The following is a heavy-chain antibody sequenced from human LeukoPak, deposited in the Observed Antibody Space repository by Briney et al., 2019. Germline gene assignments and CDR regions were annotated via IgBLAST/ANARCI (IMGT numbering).Heavy chain of an antibody. CDR2: IYYSGST. J-gene: IGHJ6*03. CDR1: GGSISSYY. V-gene: IGHV4-59*12. CDR3: ARRGLYGSGSYPYYYYYYMDV. D-gene: IGHD3-10*01. Sequence: SETLSLTYTVSGGSISSYYWSWIRQPPGKGLEWIGYIYYSGSTNYNPSLKSRVTISVDTSKNQFSLKLSSVTAADTAVYYCARRGLYGSGSYPYYYYYYMDVWGKGTTVTISS.